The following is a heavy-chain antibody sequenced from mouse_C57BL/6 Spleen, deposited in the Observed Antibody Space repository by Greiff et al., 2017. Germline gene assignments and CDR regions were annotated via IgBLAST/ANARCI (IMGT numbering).Heavy chain of an antibody. CDR2: IRDGGSYT. CDR3: ARDDYAGGFAY. D-gene: IGHD2-4*01. V-gene: IGHV5-4*01. J-gene: IGHJ3*01. Sequence: VLLVESGGGLVKPGGSLKLSCAASGFTFSSYAMSWVRQTPEKRLEWVATIRDGGSYTYYPDNVKGRFTISRDNAKNNLYLQKSHLRTENTAVYYCARDDYAGGFAYWGQGTLVTVSA. CDR1: GFTFSSYA.